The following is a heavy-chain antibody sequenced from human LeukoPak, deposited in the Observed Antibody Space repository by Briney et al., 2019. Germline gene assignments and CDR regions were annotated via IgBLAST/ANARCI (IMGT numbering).Heavy chain of an antibody. CDR3: AREDRYFDWLLYRY. D-gene: IGHD3-9*01. Sequence: VRQAPGQXLEWMGIINPSGGSTSYAQKFQGRVTMTRDTSTSTVYMELSSLRSEDTAVYYCAREDRYFDWLLYRYWGQGTLVTVSS. CDR2: INPSGGST. J-gene: IGHJ4*02. V-gene: IGHV1-46*01.